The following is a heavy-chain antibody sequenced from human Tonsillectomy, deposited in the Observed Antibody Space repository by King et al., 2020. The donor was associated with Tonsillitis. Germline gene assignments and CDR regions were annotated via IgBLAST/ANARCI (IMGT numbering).Heavy chain of an antibody. J-gene: IGHJ4*02. Sequence: VQLVESGGGVVQPGRSLRLSCAASRFTFSSYGMHWVRQAPGKGLEWVAVISYDGSNKYYADSVKGRFTISRDNSKNTLYLQMNSLRAEDTAVYYCASEGSSSAGGWSDYWGQGTLVTVSS. D-gene: IGHD6-13*01. CDR2: ISYDGSNK. CDR1: RFTFSSYG. V-gene: IGHV3-33*05. CDR3: ASEGSSSAGGWSDY.